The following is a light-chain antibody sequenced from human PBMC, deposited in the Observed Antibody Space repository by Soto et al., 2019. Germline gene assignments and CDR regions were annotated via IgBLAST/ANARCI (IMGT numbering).Light chain of an antibody. CDR1: QSVSSN. CDR3: QQYNNWPRT. V-gene: IGKV3D-15*01. CDR2: GAS. J-gene: IGKJ2*01. Sequence: EIVMTQSPATLSVSPGERATLSCRASQSVSSNLAWYQQKPGQAPRLLIYGASTGATGIPARFSGSGSGTEFTLTISSLQSEDFAVYYCQQYNNWPRTFGQGTKLEIK.